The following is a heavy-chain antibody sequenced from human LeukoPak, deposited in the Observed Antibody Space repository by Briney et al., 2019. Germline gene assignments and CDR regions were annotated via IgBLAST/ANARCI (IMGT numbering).Heavy chain of an antibody. Sequence: SVKVSCKASGGTFSSYAISWVRQAPGQGLEWMGGIIPTFGTANYAQKFQGRVTITADESTSTAYMELSSLRSEDTAVYYCARARVPIVVVPAALNYWGQGTLVTVSS. CDR3: ARARVPIVVVPAALNY. CDR1: GGTFSSYA. J-gene: IGHJ4*02. D-gene: IGHD2-2*01. V-gene: IGHV1-69*01. CDR2: IIPTFGTA.